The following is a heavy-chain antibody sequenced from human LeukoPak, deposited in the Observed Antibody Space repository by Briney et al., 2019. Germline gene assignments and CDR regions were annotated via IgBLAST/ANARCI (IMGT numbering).Heavy chain of an antibody. CDR3: ARGGYSYDSSDFDY. V-gene: IGHV1-2*02. CDR2: INPNSGGT. D-gene: IGHD5-18*01. Sequence: ASVKVSCKASGYTFTGYYMHWVRQAPGQGLEWMGWINPNSGGTNYAQEFQGRVTMTRDTSISTAYMELSRLRSDDTAVYYSARGGYSYDSSDFDYWGQGTLVTVSS. J-gene: IGHJ4*02. CDR1: GYTFTGYY.